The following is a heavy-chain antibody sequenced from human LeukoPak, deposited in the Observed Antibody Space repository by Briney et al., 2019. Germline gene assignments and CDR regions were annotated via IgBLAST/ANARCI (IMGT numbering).Heavy chain of an antibody. CDR1: GGSVRSPDSY. D-gene: IGHD4-23*01. J-gene: IGHJ4*02. CDR2: VYYIGTT. Sequence: SETLSLTCTVSGGSVRSPDSYWSWIRQPPGKGLEWIGNVYYIGTTSYNSSLKSRVTISVDISKNHFSLEVTSVTAADTAVYYCARSRWFDFWGQGTLVTVSS. CDR3: ARSRWFDF. V-gene: IGHV4-61*03.